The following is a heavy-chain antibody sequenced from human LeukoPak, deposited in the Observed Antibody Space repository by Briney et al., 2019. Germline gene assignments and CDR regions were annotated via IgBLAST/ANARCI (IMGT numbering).Heavy chain of an antibody. Sequence: GASVKVSCEASGYTFTGYYMHWVRQAPGQGLEWMGWINPNSGGTNYAQKFQGRVTMTRDTSISTAYMELSRLRSDDTAVYYCARDSGYDFWSGYGANWFDPWGQGTLVTVSS. V-gene: IGHV1-2*02. CDR3: ARDSGYDFWSGYGANWFDP. CDR1: GYTFTGYY. CDR2: INPNSGGT. J-gene: IGHJ5*02. D-gene: IGHD3-3*01.